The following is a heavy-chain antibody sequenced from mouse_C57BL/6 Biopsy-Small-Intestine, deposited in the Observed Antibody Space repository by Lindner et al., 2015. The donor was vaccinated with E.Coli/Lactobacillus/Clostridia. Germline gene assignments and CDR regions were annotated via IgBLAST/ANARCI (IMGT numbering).Heavy chain of an antibody. V-gene: IGHV1-39*01. Sequence: VQLQESGAELVKPGASVKISCKASGYSFTGYNMNWVRQSHGKSLEWIGNINPYFGRTNYNQKFEGKATLTVDKSSNTAYMQLNNLTSEDSAVYYCARIAMDYWGQGTSVTVSS. J-gene: IGHJ4*01. CDR3: ARIAMDY. CDR1: GYSFTGYN. CDR2: INPYFGRT.